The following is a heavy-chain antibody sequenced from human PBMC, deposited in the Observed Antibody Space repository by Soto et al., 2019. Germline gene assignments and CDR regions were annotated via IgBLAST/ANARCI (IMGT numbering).Heavy chain of an antibody. J-gene: IGHJ6*02. CDR3: AADSAYSSSSKYYYYGMDV. CDR2: IVVGSGNT. CDR1: GFTFTSSA. D-gene: IGHD6-6*01. Sequence: ASVKVSCKASGFTFTSSAVQWVRQARGQRLEWIGWIVVGSGNTNYAQKFQERVTITRDMSTSTAYMELSSLRSEDTAVYYCAADSAYSSSSKYYYYGMDVWGQGTTVTVSS. V-gene: IGHV1-58*01.